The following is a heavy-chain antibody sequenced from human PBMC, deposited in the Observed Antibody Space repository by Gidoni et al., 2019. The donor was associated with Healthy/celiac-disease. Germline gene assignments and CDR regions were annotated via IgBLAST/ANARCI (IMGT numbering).Heavy chain of an antibody. CDR2: ISGSGGST. Sequence: EVQLLESGGGLVQPGGSLRLSCAASGFTFSSYAMSWVRQAPGKGLEWVSAISGSGGSTYYADSVKGRFTISRDNSKNTLYLQMNSLRAEDTAVYYCARSTMVQGVTSYYFDYWGQGTLVTVSS. V-gene: IGHV3-23*01. J-gene: IGHJ4*02. D-gene: IGHD3-10*01. CDR1: GFTFSSYA. CDR3: ARSTMVQGVTSYYFDY.